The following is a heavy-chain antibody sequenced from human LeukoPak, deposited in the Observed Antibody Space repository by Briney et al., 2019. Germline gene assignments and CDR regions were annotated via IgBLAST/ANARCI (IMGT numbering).Heavy chain of an antibody. V-gene: IGHV1-46*01. CDR2: INPSGGST. Sequence: ASVKVSCKASGYTFTSYYMHWVRQAPGQGLEWMGIINPSGGSTSYAQKFQGRVTMTRDTSTSTVYMELSSLRSEDTAVYYCARDPKRIAVAGQKDYWGQGTLVTVSS. CDR1: GYTFTSYY. CDR3: ARDPKRIAVAGQKDY. J-gene: IGHJ4*02. D-gene: IGHD6-19*01.